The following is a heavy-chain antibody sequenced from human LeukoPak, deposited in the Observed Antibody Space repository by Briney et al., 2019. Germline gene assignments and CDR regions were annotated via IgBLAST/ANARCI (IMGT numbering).Heavy chain of an antibody. Sequence: PSETLSLTCTVSGGSISSGGYYWSWIRQPPGKGLEWIGYIYHSGSTYYNPSLKSRVTISVDRSKNQFSLKLSSVTAADTAVYYCAREFRHVYWDYWGQGTLVTVSS. J-gene: IGHJ4*02. CDR2: IYHSGST. D-gene: IGHD1-26*01. V-gene: IGHV4-30-2*01. CDR1: GGSISSGGYY. CDR3: AREFRHVYWDY.